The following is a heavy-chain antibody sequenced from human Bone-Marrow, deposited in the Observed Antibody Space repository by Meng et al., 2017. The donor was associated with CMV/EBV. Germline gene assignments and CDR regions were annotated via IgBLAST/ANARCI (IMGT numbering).Heavy chain of an antibody. D-gene: IGHD6-19*01. J-gene: IGHJ4*02. CDR1: GYTFTSYD. CDR3: ATGVADFEY. V-gene: IGHV1-8*01. CDR2: VNPNSGNT. Sequence: QGQVGQAGVEVKKPGASVKVSCKASGYTFTSYDINSVRQAAGQGLEWMGWVNPNSGNTDYAQKFQGRVTMTRNISKSTAYMDLSSLRSEDTAVYYCATGVADFEYWGQGTLVTVSS.